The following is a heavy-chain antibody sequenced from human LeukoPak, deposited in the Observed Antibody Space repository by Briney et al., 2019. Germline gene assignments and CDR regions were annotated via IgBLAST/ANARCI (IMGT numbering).Heavy chain of an antibody. V-gene: IGHV3-74*01. CDR3: VRGAVGTGVWFDP. J-gene: IGHJ5*02. CDR2: INIDGATT. Sequence: GGSLRLSCAASGFTFRGYWMHGVRQAPGKGLEWVSRINIDGATTNYADSVRAQFTISRDNAKNTLHLQMHSLRADDTAVYYCVRGAVGTGVWFDPWGQGTLVTVSS. CDR1: GFTFRGYW. D-gene: IGHD1-26*01.